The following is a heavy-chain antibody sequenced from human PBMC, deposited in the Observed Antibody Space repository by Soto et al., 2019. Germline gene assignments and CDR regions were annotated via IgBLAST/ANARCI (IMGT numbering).Heavy chain of an antibody. Sequence: QVQLVESGGGVVQPGRSLRLSCAASGFTFSSYGMHWVRQAPGKGLEWVAVIRYDGSNKYYADSVKGRFTISRDNSKNTLYLQMNSLRAEDTAVYYCAREGEGMDVWGKGTTVTVSS. CDR3: AREGEGMDV. CDR2: IRYDGSNK. V-gene: IGHV3-33*01. CDR1: GFTFSSYG. D-gene: IGHD3-16*01. J-gene: IGHJ6*03.